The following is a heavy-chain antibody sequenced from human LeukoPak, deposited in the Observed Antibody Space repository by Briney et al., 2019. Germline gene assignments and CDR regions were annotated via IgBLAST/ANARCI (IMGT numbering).Heavy chain of an antibody. D-gene: IGHD5-12*01. CDR3: AKTIRGYGNDYYFDY. CDR1: GFTFGSYG. Sequence: PGGSLRLSCAASGFTFGSYGMHWVRQAPGKGLEWVAVISYDGSNKYYADSVKGRFTISRDNSKNTLYLQMNSLRAEDTAVYYCAKTIRGYGNDYYFDYWGQGTLVTVSS. CDR2: ISYDGSNK. J-gene: IGHJ4*02. V-gene: IGHV3-30*19.